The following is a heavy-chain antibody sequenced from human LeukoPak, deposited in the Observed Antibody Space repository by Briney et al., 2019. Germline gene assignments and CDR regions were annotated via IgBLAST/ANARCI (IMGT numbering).Heavy chain of an antibody. CDR3: ARGVVPAAQYYFDY. D-gene: IGHD2-2*01. CDR2: INWNGGST. CDR1: GFTFDDYG. Sequence: GGSLRLSCAASGFTFDDYGMSWVRQAPGKGLEWVSGINWNGGSTGYADSVKGRFTISRDNAKNSLYLQMNSLRAEDTAVYYCARGVVPAAQYYFDYWGQGTLVTVSS. V-gene: IGHV3-20*04. J-gene: IGHJ4*02.